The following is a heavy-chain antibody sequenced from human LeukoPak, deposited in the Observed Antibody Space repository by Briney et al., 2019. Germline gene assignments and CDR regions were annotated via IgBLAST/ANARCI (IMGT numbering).Heavy chain of an antibody. D-gene: IGHD4-17*01. J-gene: IGHJ3*02. CDR1: GFTFSSYS. CDR2: ISGSSSTR. V-gene: IGHV3-48*01. Sequence: GXSLRLSCAASGFTFSSYSMNWVRQAPGKGLEWVSYISGSSSTRYYADSVKGRFTISRDNAKNSLYLQMNSLRAEDTSVYYCARYGDYGAFDIWGQGTMVTVSS. CDR3: ARYGDYGAFDI.